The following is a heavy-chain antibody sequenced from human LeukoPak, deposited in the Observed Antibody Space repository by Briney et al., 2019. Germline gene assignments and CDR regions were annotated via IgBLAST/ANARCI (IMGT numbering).Heavy chain of an antibody. V-gene: IGHV3-21*01. Sequence: PGGSLRLSCAASGFTFSGYWMHWVRQAPGEGLVWVSSISSSSRYIYYADSVKGRFTISRDNAKNSLYLQMNSLRAEDTAVYYCARGSEDFDYWGQGTLVTVSS. CDR3: ARGSEDFDY. CDR1: GFTFSGYW. J-gene: IGHJ4*02. CDR2: ISSSSRYI.